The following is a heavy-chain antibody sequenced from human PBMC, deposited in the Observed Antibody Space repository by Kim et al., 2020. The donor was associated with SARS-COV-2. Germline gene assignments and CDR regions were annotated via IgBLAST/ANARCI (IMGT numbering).Heavy chain of an antibody. Sequence: GGSLRLSCAASGFTFGSYWMTWARQAPGKGLEWVANIKQDGTQQYYVDSVRGRFTVSRDGANMYLQMNSLRAEDTAVYYCARTLTGTTESFEYWGRGTLVTVSS. D-gene: IGHD3-9*01. J-gene: IGHJ1*01. CDR1: GFTFGSYW. CDR2: IKQDGTQQ. CDR3: ARTLTGTTESFEY. V-gene: IGHV3-7*03.